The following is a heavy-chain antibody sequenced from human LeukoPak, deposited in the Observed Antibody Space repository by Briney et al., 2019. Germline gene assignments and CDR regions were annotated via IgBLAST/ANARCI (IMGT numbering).Heavy chain of an antibody. V-gene: IGHV1-18*04. D-gene: IGHD3-9*01. Sequence: ASVTVSCKASGYTFTSYGISWVRQAPGQGLEWMGWISAYNGNTNYAQKLQGRVTMTTDTSTSTAYMELRSLRSDDTAVYYCARADYDTLTGYSDDAFDIWGQGTMVTVSS. CDR3: ARADYDTLTGYSDDAFDI. CDR2: ISAYNGNT. CDR1: GYTFTSYG. J-gene: IGHJ3*02.